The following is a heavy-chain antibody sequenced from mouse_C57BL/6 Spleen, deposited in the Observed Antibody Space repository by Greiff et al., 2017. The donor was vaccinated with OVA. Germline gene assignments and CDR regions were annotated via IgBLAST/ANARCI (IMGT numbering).Heavy chain of an antibody. CDR1: GYTFTSYC. CDR2: IHPNSGST. Sequence: QVQLQQPGAELVKPGASVKLSCKASGYTFTSYCMHWVKQRPGQGLEWIGMIHPNSGSTNYNEKFKSKATLTVDKSSSTAYMQLSSLTSEDSAVYYCARSYDGPLGYWGQGTSVTVSS. D-gene: IGHD2-3*01. CDR3: ARSYDGPLGY. V-gene: IGHV1-64*01. J-gene: IGHJ4*01.